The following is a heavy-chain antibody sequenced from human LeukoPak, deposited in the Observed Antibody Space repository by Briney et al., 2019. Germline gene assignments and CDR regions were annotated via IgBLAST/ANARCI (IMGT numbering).Heavy chain of an antibody. V-gene: IGHV3-7*01. J-gene: IGHJ4*02. D-gene: IGHD3-10*01. Sequence: GGALRLSCAASGFTFNNYWMTWVRQAPGKGLEWVANIKRDGSEKYYVDSLKGRFTISRDNAKISLYLQMNSLRAEDTAVYYCARLFYYDSGSASFDYWGQGTLVTVSS. CDR1: GFTFNNYW. CDR2: IKRDGSEK. CDR3: ARLFYYDSGSASFDY.